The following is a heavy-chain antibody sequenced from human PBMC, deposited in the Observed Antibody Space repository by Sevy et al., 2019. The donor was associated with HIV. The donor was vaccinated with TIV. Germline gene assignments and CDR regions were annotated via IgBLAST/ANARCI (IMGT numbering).Heavy chain of an antibody. J-gene: IGHJ4*02. CDR3: ASPRGQYGGWYDAGVFDY. Sequence: ASVKVSCKASGGIFSSYAISWVRQAPGQGLEWMGGIIPIFGTANYAQKFQGRVTITADESTSTAYMELSSLRSEDTAVYYCASPRGQYGGWYDAGVFDYWGQGTLVTVSS. V-gene: IGHV1-69*13. D-gene: IGHD6-19*01. CDR1: GGIFSSYA. CDR2: IIPIFGTA.